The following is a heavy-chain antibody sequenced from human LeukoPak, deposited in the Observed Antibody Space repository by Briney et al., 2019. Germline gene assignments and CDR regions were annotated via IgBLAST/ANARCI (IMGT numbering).Heavy chain of an antibody. J-gene: IGHJ4*02. CDR2: ISTDGGYT. Sequence: GGSLRLSCSASGFPFSDYAMHWVRQAPGKGLEYVSGISTDGGYTNYADSVKGRFTISRDNSENTLHLQMSSLRPEDTAIYYCVKLLLGARRPYDYWGQGTLVTVSS. D-gene: IGHD2-15*01. CDR3: VKLLLGARRPYDY. CDR1: GFPFSDYA. V-gene: IGHV3-64D*09.